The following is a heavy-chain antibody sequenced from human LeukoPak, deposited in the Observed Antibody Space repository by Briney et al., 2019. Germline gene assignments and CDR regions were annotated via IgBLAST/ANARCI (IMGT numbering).Heavy chain of an antibody. J-gene: IGHJ4*02. Sequence: SETLSLTCTVSGGSISSSSYYWGWIRQPPGKGLEWIGRIYTSGSTNYNPSLKSRVTMSVDTSKNQFSLKLSSVTAADTAVYYCAREGRASHSGYWGQGTLVTVSS. V-gene: IGHV4-39*07. CDR3: AREGRASHSGY. CDR2: IYTSGST. CDR1: GGSISSSSYY. D-gene: IGHD6-13*01.